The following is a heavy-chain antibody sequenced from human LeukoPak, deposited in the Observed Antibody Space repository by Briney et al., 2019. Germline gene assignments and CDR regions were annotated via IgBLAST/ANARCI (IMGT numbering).Heavy chain of an antibody. CDR3: ARDHGGYCSSTSCKGFDY. D-gene: IGHD2-2*01. J-gene: IGHJ4*02. V-gene: IGHV4-61*01. CDR2: IYYSRST. Sequence: SETLSLTCTVSGGSVSSGSYYWSWIRQPPGKGLEWIRYIYYSRSTNYNPSLKSRVTISVDTSKNQFSLKLSSVTAADTAVYYCARDHGGYCSSTSCKGFDYWGQGTLVTVSS. CDR1: GGSVSSGSYY.